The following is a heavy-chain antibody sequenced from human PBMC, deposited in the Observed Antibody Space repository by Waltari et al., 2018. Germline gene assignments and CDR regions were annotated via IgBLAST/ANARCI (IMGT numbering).Heavy chain of an antibody. Sequence: EVQLVESGGDLVQPGGSLRLSCAASGFTFSSDRMNWVRQAPGKGLEWVAYISRSGGTIDYADSVKGRFTISRDNSKNSLYLQMNSLRAEDTAVYYCAREDTVTTYSFDYWGQGALVAVSS. V-gene: IGHV3-48*04. CDR2: ISRSGGTI. D-gene: IGHD4-17*01. CDR3: AREDTVTTYSFDY. CDR1: GFTFSSDR. J-gene: IGHJ4*02.